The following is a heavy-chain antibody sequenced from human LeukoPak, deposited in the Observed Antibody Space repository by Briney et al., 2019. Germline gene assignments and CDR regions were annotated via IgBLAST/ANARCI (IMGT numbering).Heavy chain of an antibody. Sequence: GGSLRLSCAASGFTFHDYGMTWVRQAPGKGLEWVSGINWNGDSITYAASVKGRFTISRDNAKNSLYLQMNSLRAEDTALYYCARDVTGHSSSWYDEGNYYSYMDVWGKGTTVTVSS. CDR3: ARDVTGHSSSWYDEGNYYSYMDV. V-gene: IGHV3-20*04. D-gene: IGHD6-13*01. CDR1: GFTFHDYG. CDR2: INWNGDSI. J-gene: IGHJ6*03.